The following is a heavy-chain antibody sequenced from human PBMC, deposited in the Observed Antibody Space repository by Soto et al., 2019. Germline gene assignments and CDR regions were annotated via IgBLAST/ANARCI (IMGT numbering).Heavy chain of an antibody. Sequence: QVQLQEAGPGLVKPSETLSLTCTVSSGSIINYYWSWIRQPPGKGLEWIGFIYYSGSTNYNSFLKIRVSMSVAMSRQQFSLTLNSVTAADTAVYYCASRFTLATTTGDAFDLWGQGTMVTVSS. D-gene: IGHD1-26*01. CDR1: SGSIINYY. CDR2: IYYSGST. V-gene: IGHV4-59*01. CDR3: ASRFTLATTTGDAFDL. J-gene: IGHJ3*01.